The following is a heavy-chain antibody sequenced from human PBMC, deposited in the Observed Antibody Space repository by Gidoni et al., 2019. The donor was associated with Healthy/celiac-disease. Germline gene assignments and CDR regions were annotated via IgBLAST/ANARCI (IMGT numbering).Heavy chain of an antibody. CDR1: GCTFSSYG. D-gene: IGHD5-18*01. J-gene: IGHJ3*02. V-gene: IGHV3-33*01. CDR3: ARVDTAMVPQRAAFDI. CDR2: IWYDGSNK. Sequence: QVQLVESGGGVVQPGRSLRLSCAASGCTFSSYGMHWVRQAPGKGLEWVAVIWYDGSNKYYADSVKGRFTISRDNSKNTLYLQMNSLRAEDTAVYYCARVDTAMVPQRAAFDIWGQGTMVTVSS.